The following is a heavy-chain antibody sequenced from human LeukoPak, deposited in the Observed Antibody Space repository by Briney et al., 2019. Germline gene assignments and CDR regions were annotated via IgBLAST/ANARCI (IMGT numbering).Heavy chain of an antibody. D-gene: IGHD3-10*01. CDR3: VKSGLTDYFDY. CDR1: GFTFSSYA. J-gene: IGHJ4*02. CDR2: ISGSGGST. Sequence: PGGSLRLSCAASGFTFSSYAMSWVRQAPGKGLEWGSAISGSGGSTYYADSVKGRFTISRDNSKTTLYLQMHSLRAEDTAVYYCVKSGLTDYFDYWGQGTLVTVSS. V-gene: IGHV3-23*01.